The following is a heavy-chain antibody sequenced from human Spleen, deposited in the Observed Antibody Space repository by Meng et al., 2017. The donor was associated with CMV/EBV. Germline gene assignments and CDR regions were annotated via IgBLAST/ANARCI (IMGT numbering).Heavy chain of an antibody. Sequence: SGYTFNNYDINWVRQATGQGLEWMGWMNPNSGNTGYAQKFQGRVTMTRNTSISTAYMELSSLRSEDTAVYYCARGLNYYDSSGPDYWGQGTLVTVSS. D-gene: IGHD3-22*01. CDR3: ARGLNYYDSSGPDY. V-gene: IGHV1-8*01. J-gene: IGHJ4*02. CDR1: GYTFNNYD. CDR2: MNPNSGNT.